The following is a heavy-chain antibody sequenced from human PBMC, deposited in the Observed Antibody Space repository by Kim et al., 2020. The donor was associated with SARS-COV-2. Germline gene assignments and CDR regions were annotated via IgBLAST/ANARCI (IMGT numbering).Heavy chain of an antibody. CDR1: GFTFSSYS. J-gene: IGHJ3*02. CDR2: ISSSSSYI. Sequence: GGSLRLSCAASGFTFSSYSMNWVRQAPGKGLEWVSSISSSSSYIYYADSVKGRFTISRDNAKNSLYLQMNSLRAEDTAVYYCATLFPEWVVARSAGAFDIWGQGTMVTVSS. V-gene: IGHV3-21*01. CDR3: ATLFPEWVVARSAGAFDI. D-gene: IGHD1-26*01.